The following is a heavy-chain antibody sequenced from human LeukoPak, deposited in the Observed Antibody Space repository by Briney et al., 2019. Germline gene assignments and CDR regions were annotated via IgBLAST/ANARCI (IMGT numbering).Heavy chain of an antibody. J-gene: IGHJ3*02. V-gene: IGHV3-23*01. Sequence: GGSLRLSCAASGFTFSSYAMSWVRQAPGKGLEWVSAISGSGGSTYYADSVKGRFTISRDNSKNTLYLQMNSLRAEDTAVYYCAKDLFHYDSSGYYTDAFDIWGQGTMVTVSS. CDR2: ISGSGGST. CDR3: AKDLFHYDSSGYYTDAFDI. D-gene: IGHD3-22*01. CDR1: GFTFSSYA.